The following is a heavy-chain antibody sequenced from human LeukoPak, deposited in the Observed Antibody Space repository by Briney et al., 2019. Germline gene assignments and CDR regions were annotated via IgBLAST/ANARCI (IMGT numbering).Heavy chain of an antibody. CDR3: ASHRYCSSTSCYAALDY. J-gene: IGHJ4*02. D-gene: IGHD2-2*01. V-gene: IGHV3-7*01. CDR2: IKQDGSEK. CDR1: GFTFSSYX. Sequence: SXXASGFTFSSYXMSWXRQAPGKXXXXXANIKQDGSEKYYVDSVKGRFTIFRDNAKNSLYLQMNSLRAEDTAVYYCASHRYCSSTSCYAALDYWGQGTLVTVSS.